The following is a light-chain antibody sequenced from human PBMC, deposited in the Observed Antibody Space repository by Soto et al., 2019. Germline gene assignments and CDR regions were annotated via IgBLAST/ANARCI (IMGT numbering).Light chain of an antibody. J-gene: IGKJ3*01. V-gene: IGKV3-15*01. CDR1: QSVDSN. CDR2: GAS. CDR3: QQYSNWPPLFT. Sequence: EIVMTQSPAILSVSPGERATISCRASQSVDSNLAWYQQKPGQAPRLLISGASTRATGIPAGFSGSGSGTEFTLTISSLQSEDFAVYYCQQYSNWPPLFTFGPGTKVDIK.